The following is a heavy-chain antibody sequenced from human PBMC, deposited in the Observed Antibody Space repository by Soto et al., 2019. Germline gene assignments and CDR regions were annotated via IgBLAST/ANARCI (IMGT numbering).Heavy chain of an antibody. CDR1: VGSISNYY. D-gene: IGHD5-18*01. V-gene: IGHV4-59*01. CDR2: IYSSGST. CDR3: ARDHPHSYGVYYFEY. Sequence: LSRTCARPVGSISNYYWCWILSAPGKGLEWIGYIYSSGSTHYNPSLQNRVTISIDTSKNQVSLKVNSVTAADTAVYYCARDHPHSYGVYYFEYWGQGTPVTVSS. J-gene: IGHJ4*02.